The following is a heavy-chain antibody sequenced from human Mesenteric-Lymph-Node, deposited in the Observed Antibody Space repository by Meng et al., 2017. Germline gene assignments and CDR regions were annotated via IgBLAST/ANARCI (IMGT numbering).Heavy chain of an antibody. CDR2: ISAYNGNT. Sequence: QVQLVQSGADVKKPVSSVKASCKAFGYTFTTYGITCVRQVPGQGLECMGWISAYNGNTNYAQNLQGRVTMTTDTSTSTAFMELRSLTSDDTAVYYCARDRVLDYYDPSRKGYFQHWGQGTLVTVSS. J-gene: IGHJ1*01. V-gene: IGHV1-18*04. D-gene: IGHD3-22*01. CDR1: GYTFTTYG. CDR3: ARDRVLDYYDPSRKGYFQH.